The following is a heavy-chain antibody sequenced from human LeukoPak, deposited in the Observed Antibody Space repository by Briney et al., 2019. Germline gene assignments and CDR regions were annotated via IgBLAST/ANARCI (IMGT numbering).Heavy chain of an antibody. CDR2: ISAYNGNT. V-gene: IGHV1-18*01. CDR3: ARVVVPAYHFGP. CDR1: GYTFTSYG. Sequence: GASVKVSCKASGYTFTSYGISWVRQAPGQGLEWMGWISAYNGNTNYAQKVQGRVTMTTDTSTTTAYMELRSLRSDDTAVYYCARVVVPAYHFGPWGQGTLVTVSS. D-gene: IGHD2-2*01. J-gene: IGHJ5*02.